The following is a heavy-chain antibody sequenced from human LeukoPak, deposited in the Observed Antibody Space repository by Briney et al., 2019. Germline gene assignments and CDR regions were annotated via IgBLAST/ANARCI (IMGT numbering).Heavy chain of an antibody. CDR3: ALGELSTPIDY. J-gene: IGHJ4*02. CDR2: LSGSDDST. V-gene: IGHV3-23*01. D-gene: IGHD3-16*02. Sequence: GGSLRLSHAASGFTFRSYDMSWLRQPPGKGLEWVSTLSGSDDSTYYADTVKGRFTISRDNAMNSQYMQMNSLRAEDTAVYYCALGELSTPIDYWGQGTLVTVSS. CDR1: GFTFRSYD.